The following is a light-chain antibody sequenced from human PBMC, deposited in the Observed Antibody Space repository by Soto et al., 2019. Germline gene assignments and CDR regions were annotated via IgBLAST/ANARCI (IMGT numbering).Light chain of an antibody. Sequence: DIQMTQSPSTLFGSVGDRVTITCRASQTISSWLAWYQQKPGKAPKLLIYKASTLKSGVPSRFSGSGSGTEFTLTISSLRPDDFATYYCQHYNSYSEAFGQGTKVELK. J-gene: IGKJ1*01. CDR1: QTISSW. CDR2: KAS. V-gene: IGKV1-5*03. CDR3: QHYNSYSEA.